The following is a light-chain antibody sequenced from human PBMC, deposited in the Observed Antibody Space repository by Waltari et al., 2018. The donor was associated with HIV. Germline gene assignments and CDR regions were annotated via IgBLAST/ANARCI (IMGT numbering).Light chain of an antibody. V-gene: IGLV2-14*03. CDR1: SSDVGGYNS. Sequence: QSALTQPASVSGSPGQSITISCTGTSSDVGGYNSVSWYQLHPGKAPKLMFYAVSNRPSGFSNRFSGSKSDNTASLTISGLQAEDEADYYCSSYTSTSTVYVFGTGTEVTVL. J-gene: IGLJ1*01. CDR3: SSYTSTSTVYV. CDR2: AVS.